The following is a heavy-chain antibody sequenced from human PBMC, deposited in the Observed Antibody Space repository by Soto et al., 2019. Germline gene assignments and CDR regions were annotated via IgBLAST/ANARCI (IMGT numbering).Heavy chain of an antibody. V-gene: IGHV1-8*01. Sequence: ASVKVSCKASGYTFTSYDINWVRQATGQGLEWMGWMNPNSGNTGYARKFQGRVTMTRNTSISTAYVELSSLRSEDTAVYYCAVLRFLEWPNPDYYGMDVWGQGTTVTVSS. CDR3: AVLRFLEWPNPDYYGMDV. CDR1: GYTFTSYD. D-gene: IGHD3-3*01. CDR2: MNPNSGNT. J-gene: IGHJ6*02.